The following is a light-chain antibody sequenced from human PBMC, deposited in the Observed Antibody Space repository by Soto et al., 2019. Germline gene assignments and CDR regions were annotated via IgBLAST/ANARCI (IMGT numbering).Light chain of an antibody. CDR1: QSVSSY. CDR2: DAS. J-gene: IGKJ4*01. Sequence: EIVLTQSPATLSLSPGERATLSCRASQSVSSYLAWYQQKPGQAPRLLIYDASNRATGIPARFSGSGSWTDFTLTISSLEPEDFAGYYCQQRSNWPPFTFGGGTKVEIK. V-gene: IGKV3-11*01. CDR3: QQRSNWPPFT.